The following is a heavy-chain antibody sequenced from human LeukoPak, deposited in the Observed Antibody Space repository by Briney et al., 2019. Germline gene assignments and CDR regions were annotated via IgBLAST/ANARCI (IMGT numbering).Heavy chain of an antibody. CDR3: VDLNAPL. CDR2: ISGSSSST. J-gene: IGHJ4*02. V-gene: IGHV3-48*04. Sequence: GGSLRLSCAASGFTFSTYSMNWVRQAPGRGLEWVSYISGSSSSTKYADSVKGRFTISRDNAEKTLYLQMNSLRVEDTAVYYCVDLNAPLWGQGTLVTVSS. CDR1: GFTFSTYS. D-gene: IGHD2-8*01.